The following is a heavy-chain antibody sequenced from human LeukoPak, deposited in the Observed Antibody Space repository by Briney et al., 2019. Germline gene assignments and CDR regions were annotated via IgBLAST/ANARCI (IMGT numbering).Heavy chain of an antibody. CDR1: GFTVSSNY. CDR2: IHSAGST. D-gene: IGHD3-22*01. J-gene: IGHJ4*02. V-gene: IGHV3-66*01. Sequence: GGSLRLSCAASGFTVSSNYMSWVRQAPGKGLEWVSFIHSAGSTYYADSVKGRFTISRDNSKNTLYLQTNSLRAEDTAVYYCARVDYYDFYFDYWGQGTLVTVSS. CDR3: ARVDYYDFYFDY.